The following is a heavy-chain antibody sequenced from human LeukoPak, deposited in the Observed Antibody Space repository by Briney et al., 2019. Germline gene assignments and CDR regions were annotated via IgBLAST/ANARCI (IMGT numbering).Heavy chain of an antibody. D-gene: IGHD3-16*02. J-gene: IGHJ3*02. CDR1: GGSISSGDYY. V-gene: IGHV4-30-4*01. CDR2: IYYSGST. Sequence: SETLSLTCTVSGGSISSGDYYWSWIRQPPGKGLEWIGYIYYSGSTYYNPSLKSRVTISVDTSKNQFPLKLSSVTAADTAVYYCARTNPPRDVWGSYRFDAFDIWGQGTMVTVSS. CDR3: ARTNPPRDVWGSYRFDAFDI.